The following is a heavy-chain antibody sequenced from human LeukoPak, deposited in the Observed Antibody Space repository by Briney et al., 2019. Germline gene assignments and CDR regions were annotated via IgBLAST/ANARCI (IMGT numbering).Heavy chain of an antibody. J-gene: IGHJ6*03. CDR1: IDSFSNYH. D-gene: IGHD6-13*01. CDR3: ARDLGAVYSYYMDV. V-gene: IGHV4-34*01. Sequence: SETLSLTCAVYIDSFSNYHWNWIRQTPAKGMEWIGEVNESGGTNISPSLKSRLTISVDTSKNQVSLRLTSVTAADTAVYYCARDLGAVYSYYMDVWGKGTTVTVSS. CDR2: VNESGGT.